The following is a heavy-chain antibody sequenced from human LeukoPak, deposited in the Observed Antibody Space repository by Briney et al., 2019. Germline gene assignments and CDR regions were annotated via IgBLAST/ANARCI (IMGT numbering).Heavy chain of an antibody. J-gene: IGHJ6*02. Sequence: SQTLSLTRAISGTSVSSNSAAWNWIRQSPSRGLEWLGRTYYRSKWSNDYAVSMKSRVTINPDTSKNQFSLQLNSVTPEDTAVYYCARGKPSYYGMDVWGQGTTVTVSS. V-gene: IGHV6-1*01. CDR3: ARGKPSYYGMDV. CDR1: GTSVSSNSAA. CDR2: TYYRSKWSN.